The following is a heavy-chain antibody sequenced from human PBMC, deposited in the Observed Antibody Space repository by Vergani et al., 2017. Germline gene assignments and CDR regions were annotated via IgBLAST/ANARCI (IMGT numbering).Heavy chain of an antibody. D-gene: IGHD2-2*01. V-gene: IGHV3-33*08. J-gene: IGHJ6*03. CDR3: ARDGRYQLPTDYYDYYMDV. CDR1: GFTFSSYS. CDR2: IWYDGYNK. Sequence: VQLVESGGGLVKPGGSLRLSCAASGFTFSSYSMNWVRQAPGKGLEWVAVIWYDGYNKYYADSVKGRFTISRDSSKNTLYLQMNSLRAEDTAVYYCARDGRYQLPTDYYDYYMDVWGKGTTVTVSS.